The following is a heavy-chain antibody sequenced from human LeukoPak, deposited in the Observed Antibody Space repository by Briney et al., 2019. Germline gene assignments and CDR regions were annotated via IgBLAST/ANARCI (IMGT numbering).Heavy chain of an antibody. D-gene: IGHD3-10*01. Sequence: PSETLSLTCTVSGVSISSYYWSWIRQPAGKGLEWIGRIHISGSTNYNPSLKSRVTMSVDTSKNQFSLKLRSVTAADTAVYYCARATPFYGSGSYKVGRVFDYWGQGTLVTVSS. J-gene: IGHJ4*02. CDR2: IHISGST. V-gene: IGHV4-4*07. CDR3: ARATPFYGSGSYKVGRVFDY. CDR1: GVSISSYY.